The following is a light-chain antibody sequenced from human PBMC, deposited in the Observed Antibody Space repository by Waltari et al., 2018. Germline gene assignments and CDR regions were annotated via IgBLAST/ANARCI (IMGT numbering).Light chain of an antibody. J-gene: IGLJ3*02. V-gene: IGLV2-23*01. CDR2: ETT. CDR3: CSFAGRSWL. CDR1: SSYIGLYDL. Sequence: QSALTQPASVSASLGQSLTISCPGTSSYIGLYDLISWYQQHPGKAPKLIIHETTKRPSGVPNRVSGSKSGNTASLTISGLQAEDEADYYCCSFAGRSWLFGGGTKLTVL.